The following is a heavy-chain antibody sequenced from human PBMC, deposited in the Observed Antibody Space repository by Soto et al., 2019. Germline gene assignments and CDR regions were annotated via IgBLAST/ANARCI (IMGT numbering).Heavy chain of an antibody. V-gene: IGHV4-59*01. J-gene: IGHJ6*02. CDR2: IYYSGST. D-gene: IGHD2-21*02. CDR1: GGSISSYY. Sequence: SETLSLTCTVSGGSISSYYWSWIRQPPGKGLEWIGYIYYSGSTNYNPSLKSRVTISVDTSKNQFSLKLNSLTAADTAVYYCARDLWGYCGTDCYPLDVWGQGTTVTVSS. CDR3: ARDLWGYCGTDCYPLDV.